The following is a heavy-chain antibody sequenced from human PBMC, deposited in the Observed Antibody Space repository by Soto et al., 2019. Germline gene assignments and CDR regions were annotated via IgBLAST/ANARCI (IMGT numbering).Heavy chain of an antibody. CDR3: ARPNWNSRGGVYNL. Sequence: QARLVESGGGLVEPGGSLRLSCTASGFTFGDFYMMWFRQAPGRGLEWISYITKTGTTIYHVDPVKGRFSVSRDNARSSLYLQMNSLRAEDTAVYYCARPNWNSRGGVYNLWGQGTLVTVSS. D-gene: IGHD3-16*01. V-gene: IGHV3-11*01. CDR1: GFTFGDFY. CDR2: ITKTGTTI. J-gene: IGHJ4*02.